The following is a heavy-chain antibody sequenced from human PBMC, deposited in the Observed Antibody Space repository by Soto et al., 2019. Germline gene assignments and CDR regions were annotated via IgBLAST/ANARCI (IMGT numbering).Heavy chain of an antibody. CDR2: FDPEDGET. CDR1: GYTLTELS. V-gene: IGHV1-24*01. Sequence: ASVKVSCKVSGYTLTELSMHWVRQAPGKGLEWMGGFDPEDGETIYAQKFQGRVTMTEDTSTDTAYMELSSLRSEDTAVYYCASYCYYDSRGYSCVSEFFGYWGQGTPVTVSS. CDR3: ASYCYYDSRGYSCVSEFFGY. J-gene: IGHJ4*02. D-gene: IGHD3-22*01.